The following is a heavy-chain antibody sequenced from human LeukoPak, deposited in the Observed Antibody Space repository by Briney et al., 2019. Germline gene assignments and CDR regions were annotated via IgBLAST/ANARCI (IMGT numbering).Heavy chain of an antibody. CDR2: IIPIFGTA. D-gene: IGHD3-9*01. Sequence: GSSVKVSCKASGGTFSSYAISWVRQAPGQGLEWMGGIIPIFGTANYAQKFQGRVTITADKSTSTAYMELSRLRSDDTAVYYCARALYDILTGYDPSDYYYMDVWGKGTTVTISS. V-gene: IGHV1-69*06. J-gene: IGHJ6*03. CDR1: GGTFSSYA. CDR3: ARALYDILTGYDPSDYYYMDV.